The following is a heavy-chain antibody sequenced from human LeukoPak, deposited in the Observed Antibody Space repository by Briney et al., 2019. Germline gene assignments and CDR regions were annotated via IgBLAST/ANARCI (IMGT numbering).Heavy chain of an antibody. D-gene: IGHD1-26*01. V-gene: IGHV3-30-3*01. CDR3: ARDPGGWISIVGARNGDAFDI. J-gene: IGHJ3*02. CDR2: ISYDGSNK. Sequence: GRSLRLSCAASGFTFSSYAMHWVRQAPGKGLEWVAVISYDGSNKYYADSVKGRFTISRDNSKNTLYLQMNSLRAEDTAVYYCARDPGGWISIVGARNGDAFDIWGQGTMVTVSS. CDR1: GFTFSSYA.